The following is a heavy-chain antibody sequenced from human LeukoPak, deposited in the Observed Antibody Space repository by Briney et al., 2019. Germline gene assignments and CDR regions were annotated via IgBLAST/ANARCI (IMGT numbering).Heavy chain of an antibody. Sequence: GGSLRLSCAASRFAFRSYWMSWVRQAPGRGLEWVANMKLDGGDKYYVGSVKGRFTISGDNAKTSIYLQMNSLRADDTAVYYCARGSRGAFDIWGQGTMVTVSS. CDR2: MKLDGGDK. J-gene: IGHJ3*02. CDR1: RFAFRSYW. CDR3: ARGSRGAFDI. D-gene: IGHD6-13*01. V-gene: IGHV3-7*01.